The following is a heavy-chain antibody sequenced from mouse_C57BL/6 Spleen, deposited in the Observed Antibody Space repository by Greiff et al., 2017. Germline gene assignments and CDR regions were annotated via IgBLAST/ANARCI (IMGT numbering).Heavy chain of an antibody. CDR3: AREGGLYAMDY. J-gene: IGHJ4*01. CDR1: GYAFRSSR. V-gene: IGHV1-82*01. Sequence: VQLQQSGPELVKPGASVKISCKASGYAFRSSRMNRVKQRPGKGLEWIGRIYPGDGDTNYNGKFKGKATLTADKASSTAHMQLSSLTSEDSAVYFCAREGGLYAMDYWGQGTSVTVSS. CDR2: IYPGDGDT.